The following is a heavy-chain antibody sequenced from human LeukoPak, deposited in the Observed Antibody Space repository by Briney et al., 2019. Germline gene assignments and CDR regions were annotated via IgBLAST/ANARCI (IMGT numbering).Heavy chain of an antibody. D-gene: IGHD3-22*01. V-gene: IGHV3-15*01. CDR2: IKSKTDGGTT. J-gene: IGHJ3*02. CDR3: TTDITMIVVVIKPDAFDI. CDR1: GFTFSNAW. Sequence: GGSLRLSCAASGFTFSNAWMSWVRQAPGKGLEWVGRIKSKTDGGTTDYAAPVKGRFTISRDDSKNTLCLQMNSLKTEDTAVYYCTTDITMIVVVIKPDAFDIWGQGTMVTVSS.